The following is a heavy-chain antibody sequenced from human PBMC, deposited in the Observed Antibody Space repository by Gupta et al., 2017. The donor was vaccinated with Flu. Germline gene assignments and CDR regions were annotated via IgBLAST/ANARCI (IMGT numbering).Heavy chain of an antibody. Sequence: EGQLVEAGGGLGKPGGSLRRPWAASGFTFRRHGMKWGPQGPGKGLGWVSSSSSSNYIFYADSRNGQYTISRDNAKNSLYLQMSSLRAEGTAVYYCARRLLTSGYAKLQYWYFDLWGRGTLVTVSS. D-gene: IGHD3-3*01. V-gene: IGHV3-21*01. CDR2: SSSSNYI. CDR3: ARRLLTSGYAKLQYWYFDL. CDR1: GFTFRRHG. J-gene: IGHJ2*01.